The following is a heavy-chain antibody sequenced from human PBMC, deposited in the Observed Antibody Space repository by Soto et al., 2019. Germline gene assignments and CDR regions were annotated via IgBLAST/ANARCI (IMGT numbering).Heavy chain of an antibody. V-gene: IGHV4-34*01. CDR1: GGSFSGYY. Sequence: SETLSLTCAVYGGSFSGYYWSWIRQPPGKGLEWIGEINHSGSTNYNPSLKSRVTISVDTSKNQFSLKLSSVTAADTAVYYCARYPPVNYYDSSGSLDYWGQGTLVTV. CDR3: ARYPPVNYYDSSGSLDY. CDR2: INHSGST. D-gene: IGHD3-22*01. J-gene: IGHJ4*02.